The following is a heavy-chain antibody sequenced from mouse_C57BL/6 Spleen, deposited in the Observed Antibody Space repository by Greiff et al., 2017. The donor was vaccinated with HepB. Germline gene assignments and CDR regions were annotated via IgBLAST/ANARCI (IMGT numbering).Heavy chain of an antibody. Sequence: EVMLVESGGDLVKPGGSLKLSCAASGFTFSSYGMSWVRQTPDKRLEWVATISSGGSYTYYPDSVKGRFTISRDNAKNTLYLQMSSLKSEDTAMYYCARLPYGSSYEAWFAYWGQGTLVTVSA. CDR3: ARLPYGSSYEAWFAY. D-gene: IGHD1-1*01. CDR1: GFTFSSYG. CDR2: ISSGGSYT. J-gene: IGHJ3*01. V-gene: IGHV5-6*01.